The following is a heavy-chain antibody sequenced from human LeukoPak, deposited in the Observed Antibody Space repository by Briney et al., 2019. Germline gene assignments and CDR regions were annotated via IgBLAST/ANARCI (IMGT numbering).Heavy chain of an antibody. D-gene: IGHD2-15*01. J-gene: IGHJ6*04. Sequence: PSETLSLTCADYGGSFSGYYWSWIRQPPGKGLEWIGEINHSGSTHYNPSLKSRVTISVHTSKNQFSLKLSSVTAADTAVYYWARAAYCSGGSCYYNYYGMDVWGKGTTVTVSS. CDR2: INHSGST. CDR3: ARAAYCSGGSCYYNYYGMDV. CDR1: GGSFSGYY. V-gene: IGHV4-34*01.